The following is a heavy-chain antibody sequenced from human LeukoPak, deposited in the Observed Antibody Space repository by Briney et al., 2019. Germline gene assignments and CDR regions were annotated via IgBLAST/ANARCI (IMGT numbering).Heavy chain of an antibody. J-gene: IGHJ4*02. CDR1: GFTFGDYA. D-gene: IGHD5-18*01. V-gene: IGHV3-49*03. Sequence: GGSLRLSCTASGFTFGDYAMSWFRQAPGKGLEWVGFIRSKAYGGTTEYAASVKGRFTISGDDSKSIAYLQMNSLKTEDTAVYYCTRVNTAMVLDYWGQGTLVTVSS. CDR3: TRVNTAMVLDY. CDR2: IRSKAYGGTT.